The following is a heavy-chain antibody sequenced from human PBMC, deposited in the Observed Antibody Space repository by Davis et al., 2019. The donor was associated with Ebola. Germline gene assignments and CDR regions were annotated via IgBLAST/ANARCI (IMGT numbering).Heavy chain of an antibody. CDR3: ARHVIPAAYYYYFYMDV. V-gene: IGHV1-18*04. Sequence: ASVPVSCKASGYTFTSYGISWVRQAPGQGLEWMGWNSAYNGNTKYAQNLQGRLTLTTDTSTNTAYMELRSLRADDTALYFCARHVIPAAYYYYFYMDVWGKGTTVTVSS. D-gene: IGHD2-2*01. CDR2: NSAYNGNT. J-gene: IGHJ6*03. CDR1: GYTFTSYG.